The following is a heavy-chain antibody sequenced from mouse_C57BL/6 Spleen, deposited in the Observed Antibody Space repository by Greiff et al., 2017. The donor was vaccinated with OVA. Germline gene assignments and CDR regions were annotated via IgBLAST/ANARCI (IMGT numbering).Heavy chain of an antibody. Sequence: EVHLVESGGGLVKPGGSLKLSCAASGFTFSSYAMSWVRQTPEKRLEWVATISDGGSYTYSPANVKGRFTISRDNAKNNLYLQMSHLKSEDTAMDYGAREDGSSYGWYFDVWGTGTTVTVSS. CDR3: AREDGSSYGWYFDV. D-gene: IGHD1-1*01. CDR2: ISDGGSYT. V-gene: IGHV5-4*01. J-gene: IGHJ1*03. CDR1: GFTFSSYA.